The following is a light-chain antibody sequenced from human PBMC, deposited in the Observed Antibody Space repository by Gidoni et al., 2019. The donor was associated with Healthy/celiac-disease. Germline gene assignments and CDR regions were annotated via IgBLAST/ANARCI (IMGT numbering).Light chain of an antibody. J-gene: IGKJ1*01. CDR1: QSNSSW. CDR2: KAS. V-gene: IGKV1-5*03. Sequence: TQSPSARSAAVVDRVTIAGRASQSNSSWLAWYQQKPGKAPKLLIYKASSVESGVPSRCSGGGSGTEFTLTISSQQPDDFATYYCQQYRGTFGQGTKVEIK. CDR3: QQYRGT.